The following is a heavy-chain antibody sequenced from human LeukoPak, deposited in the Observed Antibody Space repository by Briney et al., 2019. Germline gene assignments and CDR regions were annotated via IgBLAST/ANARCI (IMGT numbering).Heavy chain of an antibody. CDR1: GYNFASRW. V-gene: IGHV5-51*01. CDR3: TKRTEAALGTICYYYMDV. D-gene: IGHD7-27*01. CDR2: IYPGDSTT. Sequence: GESLKISCKGSGYNFASRWIGWVRQMPGKGLEWMGMIYPGDSTTKYSPSFQGQVTISADKSSSTAYLQWSSLKASDTAIYYCTKRTEAALGTICYYYMDVWGEGTTVTVSS. J-gene: IGHJ6*03.